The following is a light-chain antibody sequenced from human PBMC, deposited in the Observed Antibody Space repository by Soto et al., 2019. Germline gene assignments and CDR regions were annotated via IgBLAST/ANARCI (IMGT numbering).Light chain of an antibody. Sequence: LATQPPSACSTPGQTVTISCSASSSNIGTFYVYWYQHLPGTAPKLLIYLGDQRASGVSDRFSGSKSGTSASLAINGLRSDDEADYYCAAWDDNLNAYVFGSGTNVAVL. J-gene: IGLJ1*01. CDR3: AAWDDNLNAYV. V-gene: IGLV1-47*02. CDR2: LGD. CDR1: SSNIGTFY.